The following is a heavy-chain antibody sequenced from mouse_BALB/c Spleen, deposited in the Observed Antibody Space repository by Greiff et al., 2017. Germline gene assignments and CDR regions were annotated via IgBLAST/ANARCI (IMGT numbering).Heavy chain of an antibody. V-gene: IGHV1-54*01. CDR3: ARRLGRKGYYFDY. D-gene: IGHD4-1*01. CDR2: INPGSGGT. CDR1: GYAFTNYL. Sequence: QVQLKESGAELVRPGTSVKVSCKASGYAFTNYLIEWVKQRPGQGLEWIGVINPGSGGTNYNEKFKGKATLTADKSSSTAYMQLSSLTSDDSAVYFCARRLGRKGYYFDYWGQGTTLTVSS. J-gene: IGHJ2*01.